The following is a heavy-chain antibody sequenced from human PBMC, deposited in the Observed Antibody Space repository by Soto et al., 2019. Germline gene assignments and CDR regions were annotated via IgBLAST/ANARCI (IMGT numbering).Heavy chain of an antibody. V-gene: IGHV1-69*01. Sequence: QVQLVQSGAEVKKPVSSVKVSCKASGGTFSSYAISWVRQAPGQGLKWMGGIIPIIGTANYAQKFQGRVTITADESTSTAYMELSSLRSEYTAVYYCARAGDYYDSSGYYGNYWGQATLVTVSS. J-gene: IGHJ4*02. D-gene: IGHD3-22*01. CDR1: GGTFSSYA. CDR2: IIPIIGTA. CDR3: ARAGDYYDSSGYYGNY.